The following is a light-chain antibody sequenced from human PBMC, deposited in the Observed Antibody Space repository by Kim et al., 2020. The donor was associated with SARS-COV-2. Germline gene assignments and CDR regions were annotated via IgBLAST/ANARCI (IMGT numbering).Light chain of an antibody. CDR2: LGSDGRQ. J-gene: IGLJ2*01. CDR3: QTWGTGSGVV. Sequence: SVKLTSTLSSGHTEYAMAGHQQRPEKGLRYLRKLGSDGRQSRGDGFPDRFSGSSSGAERYPAISSLQSEDEADYYCQTWGTGSGVVFGGGTQLTVL. CDR1: SGHTEYA. V-gene: IGLV4-69*01.